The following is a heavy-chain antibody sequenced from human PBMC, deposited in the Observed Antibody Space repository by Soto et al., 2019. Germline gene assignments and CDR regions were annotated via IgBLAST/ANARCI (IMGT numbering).Heavy chain of an antibody. CDR2: IYSAGNT. D-gene: IGHD3-22*01. CDR1: GFSVSENY. Sequence: VQLVASGGGLIHPGGSLILSCEVSGFSVSENYICWLRQAPGKGLEWISVIYSAGNTYYADSVRGRFAISRDNSESTVDIQMSSLRAEDTGVYYCASGPDYDSIGGYFFEYWDQGTPVTVSS. CDR3: ASGPDYDSIGGYFFEY. V-gene: IGHV3-53*01. J-gene: IGHJ4*02.